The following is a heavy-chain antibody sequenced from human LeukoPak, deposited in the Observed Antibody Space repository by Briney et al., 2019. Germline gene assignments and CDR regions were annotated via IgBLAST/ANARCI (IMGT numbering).Heavy chain of an antibody. D-gene: IGHD3-10*01. Sequence: SETLTLTCAVSGDSISSYYWSWIRQPPGKGLEWIGYIYYSGSTSYYPSLKSRVTMSLHTSKNHVSLNLSSVTAADTGGYYCAEYSYWSASYAFYIWGQGTMVTVSS. CDR3: AEYSYWSASYAFYI. CDR1: GDSISSYY. V-gene: IGHV4-59*12. J-gene: IGHJ3*02. CDR2: IYYSGST.